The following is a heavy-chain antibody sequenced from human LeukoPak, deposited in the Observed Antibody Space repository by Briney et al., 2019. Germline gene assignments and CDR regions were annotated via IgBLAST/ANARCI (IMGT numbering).Heavy chain of an antibody. D-gene: IGHD1-14*01. V-gene: IGHV3-21*01. CDR2: ISSSSSYI. CDR1: GFTFSSYS. J-gene: IGHJ3*02. CDR3: ARTGLPSDAFDI. Sequence: PGGSLRLSCAASGFTFSSYSMNWVRQAPGKGLEWVSSISSSSSYIYYADSVKGRFTISRDNAKNSLYLQMNSLRAEDTAVYYCARTGLPSDAFDIRGQGTMVTVSS.